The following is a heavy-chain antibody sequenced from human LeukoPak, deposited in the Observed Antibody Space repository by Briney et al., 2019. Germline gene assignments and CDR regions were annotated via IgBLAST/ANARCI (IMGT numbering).Heavy chain of an antibody. V-gene: IGHV1-2*02. Sequence: ASVKASCKPSGYTFTGYYMHWGRQAPGQGLEWMGWINPNSGGTNYAQKFQGRVTMTRDTSISTAYMELSRLRSDDTAVYYCARERGPIVVVPAAIGYWGQGALVTVSS. CDR2: INPNSGGT. D-gene: IGHD2-2*02. J-gene: IGHJ4*02. CDR3: ARERGPIVVVPAAIGY. CDR1: GYTFTGYY.